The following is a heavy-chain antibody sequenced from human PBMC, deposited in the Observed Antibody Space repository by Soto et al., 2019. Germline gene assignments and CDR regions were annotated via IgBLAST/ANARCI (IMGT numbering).Heavy chain of an antibody. CDR3: ARGVIYDSSGYYYGFDY. V-gene: IGHV1-8*01. CDR1: GYTFTSYD. J-gene: IGHJ4*02. D-gene: IGHD3-22*01. CDR2: MNPNSGNT. Sequence: QVQLVQSGAEVKKPGASVKVSCKASGYTFTSYDINWVRQATGQGLEWMGWMNPNSGNTGYAQKFQGRVTMTRNTSISTAYMELSSLRSEDTAVYYCARGVIYDSSGYYYGFDYWGQGTLVTVSS.